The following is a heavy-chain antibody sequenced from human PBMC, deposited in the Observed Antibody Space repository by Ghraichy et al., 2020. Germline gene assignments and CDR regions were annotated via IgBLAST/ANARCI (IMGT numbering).Heavy chain of an antibody. CDR1: GGSISSGGYS. D-gene: IGHD2-2*01. J-gene: IGHJ5*02. Sequence: QTLSLTCAVSGGSISSGGYSWSWIRQPPGKGLEWIGYIYHSGSTYYNPSLKSRVTISVDRSKNQFSLKLSSVTAADTAVYYCARAYCSSTSCTFDPWGQGTLVTVSS. CDR2: IYHSGST. CDR3: ARAYCSSTSCTFDP. V-gene: IGHV4-30-2*01.